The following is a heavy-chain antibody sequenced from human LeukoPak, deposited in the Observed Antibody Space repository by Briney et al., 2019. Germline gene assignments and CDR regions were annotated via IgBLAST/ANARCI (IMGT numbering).Heavy chain of an antibody. CDR3: AKDDYYDTSGYRD. J-gene: IGHJ4*02. CDR2: ISYDVGKK. D-gene: IGHD3-22*01. CDR1: GFTFSSYG. Sequence: GGSLRLSCAASGFTFSSYGMHWARQAPGKGLEWVAVISYDVGKKYYADSVKGRFTISRDNSKNTLYLQMNSLRAEDTAVYYCAKDDYYDTSGYRDWGQGTLVTVSS. V-gene: IGHV3-30*18.